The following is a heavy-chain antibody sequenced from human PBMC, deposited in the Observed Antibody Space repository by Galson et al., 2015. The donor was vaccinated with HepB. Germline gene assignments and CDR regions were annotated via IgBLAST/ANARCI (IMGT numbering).Heavy chain of an antibody. D-gene: IGHD6-13*01. CDR3: ARDRGSSSWYWFDP. Sequence: SLRLSCAASGFTFSSYGMHRVRQAPGKGLEWVAVIWYDGSKKYYADSVKGRFTISRDNSKNTVYLQMNSLRAEDTAVYYCARDRGSSSWYWFDPWGQGTLVTVSS. J-gene: IGHJ5*02. CDR1: GFTFSSYG. V-gene: IGHV3-33*01. CDR2: IWYDGSKK.